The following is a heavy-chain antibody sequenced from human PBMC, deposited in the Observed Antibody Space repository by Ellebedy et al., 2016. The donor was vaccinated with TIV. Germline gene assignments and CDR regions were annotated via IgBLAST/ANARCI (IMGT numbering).Heavy chain of an antibody. CDR3: ARPHGQQLVRHAFDI. Sequence: GESLKISXAASGFTFSSYGMHWVRQAPGKGLEWVAVIWYDGSNKYYADSVKGRFTISRDNSKNTLYLQMNSLRAEDTAVYYCARPHGQQLVRHAFDIWGQGTMVTVSS. J-gene: IGHJ3*02. V-gene: IGHV3-33*01. CDR2: IWYDGSNK. CDR1: GFTFSSYG. D-gene: IGHD6-13*01.